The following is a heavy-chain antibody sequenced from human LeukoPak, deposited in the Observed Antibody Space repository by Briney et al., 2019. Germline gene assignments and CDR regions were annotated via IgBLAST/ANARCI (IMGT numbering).Heavy chain of an antibody. Sequence: GGSLRLSCAASGFTFSSYAMSWVRQAPGKGLEWVSTISGSGATTYYADSVKGQFTISRDNSKNTLYLQMNSLRAEDTAVYFCAKRGVVIWGALIALHEGANYFDHWGRGILVTVSS. V-gene: IGHV3-23*01. D-gene: IGHD3-16*01. CDR2: ISGSGATT. CDR1: GFTFSSYA. J-gene: IGHJ4*02. CDR3: AKRGVVIWGALIALHEGANYFDH.